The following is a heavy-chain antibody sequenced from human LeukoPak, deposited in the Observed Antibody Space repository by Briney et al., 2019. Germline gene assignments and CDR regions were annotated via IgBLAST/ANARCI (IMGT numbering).Heavy chain of an antibody. D-gene: IGHD2-2*01. J-gene: IGHJ6*03. V-gene: IGHV3-49*04. Sequence: GGSLRLSCTASGFTFGDYAMSWVRQAPGKGLEWVGFIRSKAYGGTTEYAASVKGRFTISRDDSKSIAYLQMNSLKTEDTAVYYCTRPAAMPFWYYYYYMDVWGKGTTVTISS. CDR3: TRPAAMPFWYYYYYMDV. CDR2: IRSKAYGGTT. CDR1: GFTFGDYA.